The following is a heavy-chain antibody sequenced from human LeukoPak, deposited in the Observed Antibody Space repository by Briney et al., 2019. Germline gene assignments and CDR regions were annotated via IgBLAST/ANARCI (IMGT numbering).Heavy chain of an antibody. J-gene: IGHJ4*02. CDR2: VSSSGDYT. D-gene: IGHD3-10*01. CDR3: AKEIYAYGSRGFDY. V-gene: IGHV3-23*01. Sequence: GGSLRLSCSASQFTFSDYAMTWVRQASGKGLEWVSGVSSSGDYTFYADSVKGRFTISRDNSKNTLYLQLNSLRVEDTAVYHCAKEIYAYGSRGFDYWGQGTLVTVSS. CDR1: QFTFSDYA.